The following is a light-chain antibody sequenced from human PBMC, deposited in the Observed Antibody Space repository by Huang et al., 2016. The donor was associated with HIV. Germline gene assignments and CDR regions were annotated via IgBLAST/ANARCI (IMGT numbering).Light chain of an antibody. CDR1: QNITNNF. CDR2: GAS. J-gene: IGKJ4*01. V-gene: IGKV3-20*01. CDR3: QQYLSSPLT. Sequence: DIVLTQSPGTLSLSPRERAALSCRASQNITNNFLAWYQQRSGQNPRLLIYGASNRAMGIPERFSGSGSGTDFTLIISRLEHQDSAVYYCQQYLSSPLTFGGGTNVEIK.